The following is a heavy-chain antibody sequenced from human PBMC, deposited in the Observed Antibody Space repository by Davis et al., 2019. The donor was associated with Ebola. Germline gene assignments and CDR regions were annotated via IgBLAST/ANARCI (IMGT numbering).Heavy chain of an antibody. J-gene: IGHJ4*02. CDR1: GGSFSGYY. Sequence: GSLRLSCAVYGGSFSGYYWSWIRQPPGKGLEWIGEINHSGSTNYNPSLKSRVTISVDTSKNQFSLKLSSVTAADTAVYYCARGDYFYWGQGTLVTVSS. V-gene: IGHV4-34*01. CDR2: INHSGST. D-gene: IGHD4/OR15-4a*01. CDR3: ARGDYFY.